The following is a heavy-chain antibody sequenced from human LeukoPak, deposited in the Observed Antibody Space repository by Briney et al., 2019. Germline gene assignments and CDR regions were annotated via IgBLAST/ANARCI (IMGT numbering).Heavy chain of an antibody. CDR3: ASHRSSSLVFDY. J-gene: IGHJ4*02. CDR1: GFTFSSYG. Sequence: PGGSLRLSCAASGFTFSSYGMHWVRQAPGKGLEWVAVISYDGSNKYYADSVKGRFTISRDNSKNTLYLQMNSLRAEDTAVYYCASHRSSSLVFDYWGQGTLVTVSS. V-gene: IGHV3-30*03. CDR2: ISYDGSNK. D-gene: IGHD6-13*01.